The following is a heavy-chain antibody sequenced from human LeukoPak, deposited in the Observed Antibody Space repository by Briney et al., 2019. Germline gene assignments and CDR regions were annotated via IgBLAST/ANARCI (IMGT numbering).Heavy chain of an antibody. CDR3: ARGRWAGFLGSTSPRYFDY. CDR1: GGSFSGYY. D-gene: IGHD2-2*01. J-gene: IGHJ4*02. CDR2: INHRGNT. V-gene: IGHV4-34*04. Sequence: KTSETLSLTCAVYGGSFSGYYWSWIRPPPGKGLEWIGEINHRGNTNQQQYISSRATISVYSSKTEFFLKVSSVAAADTALYYCARGRWAGFLGSTSPRYFDYWGQGTLVTVSS.